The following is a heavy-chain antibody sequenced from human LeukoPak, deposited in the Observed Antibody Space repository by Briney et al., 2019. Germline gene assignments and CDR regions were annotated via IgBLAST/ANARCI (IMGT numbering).Heavy chain of an antibody. CDR1: GYTFTGYY. CDR2: INPNSGGT. Sequence: ASVKASCKASGYTFTGYYMHWVRQAPGQGLEWMGWINPNSGGTNYAQKFQGRVTMTRDTSISTAYMELGRLRSDDTAVYYCARQTTVTRGGAFDIWGQGTMVTASS. J-gene: IGHJ3*02. CDR3: ARQTTVTRGGAFDI. D-gene: IGHD4-17*01. V-gene: IGHV1-2*02.